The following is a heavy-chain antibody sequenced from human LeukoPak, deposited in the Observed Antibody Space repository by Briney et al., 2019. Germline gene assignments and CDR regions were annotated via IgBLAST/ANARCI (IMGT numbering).Heavy chain of an antibody. CDR3: ARDNHGDYEGAFDY. J-gene: IGHJ4*02. CDR1: VGSNSRGGYS. V-gene: IGHV4-30-2*01. D-gene: IGHD4-17*01. Sequence: PSESQSLTCAVSVGSNSRGGYSWRSIWQPPGKGLERLEYIYHSGSTYYNPSLKSRVTISVDRSKNQFSLKLSSVTAADTAVYCFARDNHGDYEGAFDYWGQGTLVTVSS. CDR2: IYHSGST.